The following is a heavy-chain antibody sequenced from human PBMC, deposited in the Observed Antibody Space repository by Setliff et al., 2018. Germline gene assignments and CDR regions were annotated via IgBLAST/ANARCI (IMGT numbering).Heavy chain of an antibody. CDR2: VYYSGTT. V-gene: IGHV4-59*01. J-gene: IGHJ2*01. CDR3: ARDSTWYWYFDL. Sequence: PSETLSLTCTFSGGSISTYYWSWIRQTPVKGLEWIGYVYYSGTTNYNPLFKSRVTISVDRPKNQFSLKLSSVTAADTGVYYCARDSTWYWYFDLWGRGTLVTVSS. D-gene: IGHD3-16*01. CDR1: GGSISTYY.